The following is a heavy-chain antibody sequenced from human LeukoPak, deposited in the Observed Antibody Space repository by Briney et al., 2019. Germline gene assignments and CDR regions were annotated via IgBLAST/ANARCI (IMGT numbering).Heavy chain of an antibody. D-gene: IGHD3-9*01. CDR2: IYYTGGT. CDR1: GGSISSYY. Sequence: PETLSLTCTVSGGSISSYYWSWIRQPPGKGLEWIGYIYYTGGTKYNPSLKSRVTISVDTSQNQFSLKLTSVTAADTAVYYCARSFDVLTGYVDFWGQGTLVTVSS. CDR3: ARSFDVLTGYVDF. J-gene: IGHJ4*02. V-gene: IGHV4-59*01.